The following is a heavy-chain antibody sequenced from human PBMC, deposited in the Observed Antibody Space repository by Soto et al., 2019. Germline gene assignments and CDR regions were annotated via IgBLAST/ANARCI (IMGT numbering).Heavy chain of an antibody. CDR1: GFTFSSYA. CDR3: AKPAVAGPGYYYYDY. CDR2: ISNSGGGT. J-gene: IGHJ4*02. Sequence: PGGSLRLSCAASGFTFSSYAMTWVRQAPGKGLEWVSGISNSGGGTYYANSVKGRFTISRDNSKNTLYLQMNSLRAEDTAVYYCAKPAVAGPGYYYYDYWGQGTLVTVSS. D-gene: IGHD6-19*01. V-gene: IGHV3-23*01.